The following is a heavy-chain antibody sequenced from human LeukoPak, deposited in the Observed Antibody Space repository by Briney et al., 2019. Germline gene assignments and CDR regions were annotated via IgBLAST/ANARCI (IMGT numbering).Heavy chain of an antibody. CDR3: ARVVVVPAAINWFDP. CDR1: GGSISSYY. J-gene: IGHJ5*02. CDR2: IYYGGST. Sequence: PSETLSLTCTVPGGSISSYYWSWIRQPPGKGLERIGYIYYGGSTNYNPSLKSRVTISVDTSKNQFSLKLSSVTAADTAVYYCARVVVVPAAINWFDPWGQGTLVTVSS. D-gene: IGHD2-2*01. V-gene: IGHV4-59*01.